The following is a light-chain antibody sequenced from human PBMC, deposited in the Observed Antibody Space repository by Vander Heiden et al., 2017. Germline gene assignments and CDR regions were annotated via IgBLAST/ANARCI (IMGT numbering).Light chain of an antibody. CDR2: GAS. CDR1: QSVSSN. Sequence: EIVMTQSPATLSVSQGERATLSCRASQSVSSNLAWYQQKPGQAPRLLIYGASTRATGIPARCRGSGSGTEFTLTISSLQSEDFAVYYCQQYNNWPPELTFGGGTKVEIK. CDR3: QQYNNWPPELT. J-gene: IGKJ4*01. V-gene: IGKV3-15*01.